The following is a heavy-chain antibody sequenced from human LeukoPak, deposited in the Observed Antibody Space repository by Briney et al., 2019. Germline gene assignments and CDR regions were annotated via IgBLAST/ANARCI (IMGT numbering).Heavy chain of an antibody. D-gene: IGHD4/OR15-4a*01. CDR1: GFTFSCHG. Sequence: PGGSLRLSCAASGFTFSCHGMSWVRRAPGKGLEWVSAIDTSGSATYHADSVKGRFTISRDNSKDTLYLQMNSLRAEDSAVYYCAKDSPVLSSWGQGTLVTVSS. CDR3: AKDSPVLSS. V-gene: IGHV3-23*01. CDR2: IDTSGSAT. J-gene: IGHJ5*02.